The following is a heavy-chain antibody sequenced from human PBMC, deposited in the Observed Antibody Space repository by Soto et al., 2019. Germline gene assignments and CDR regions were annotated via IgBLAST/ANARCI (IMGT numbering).Heavy chain of an antibody. V-gene: IGHV4-4*02. Sequence: SETLSLTCTVSGGSSSSNWWSWVRQPPGKGLEWIGEIYHSGSTNYNPSLKSRVTISVDKSKNQFSLKLSSVTAADTAVYYCAREKTVAGTGSYYYYGMDVWGQGTTVTVSS. J-gene: IGHJ6*02. CDR1: GGSSSSNW. CDR2: IYHSGST. CDR3: AREKTVAGTGSYYYYGMDV. D-gene: IGHD6-19*01.